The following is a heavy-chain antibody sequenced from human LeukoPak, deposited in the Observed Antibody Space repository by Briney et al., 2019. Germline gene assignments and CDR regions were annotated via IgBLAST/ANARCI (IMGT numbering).Heavy chain of an antibody. D-gene: IGHD1-1*01. CDR2: NSSSSSYI. CDR3: AREGGTTGTTSFDY. Sequence: GGSLRLSCAASGFTFSSYSMNWVRQAPGKGLEWVSSNSSSSSYIYYADSVKGRFTISRDNAKNSLYLQMNSLRAEDTAVYYCAREGGTTGTTSFDYWGQGTLVTVSS. CDR1: GFTFSSYS. J-gene: IGHJ4*02. V-gene: IGHV3-21*01.